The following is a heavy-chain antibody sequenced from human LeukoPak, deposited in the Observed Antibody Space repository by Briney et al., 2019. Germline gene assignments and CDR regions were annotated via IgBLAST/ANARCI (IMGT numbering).Heavy chain of an antibody. Sequence: GGSLRLSCAASGFTFSTFWMHWVRQAPGKGLVWVSRINPDGSYTDYADSVKGRFTISRDNTKNTLYLQMNSLRADDTSLYFCAKDLRGARDYWGQGTLVTASS. CDR2: INPDGSYT. CDR1: GFTFSTFW. J-gene: IGHJ4*02. V-gene: IGHV3-74*01. CDR3: AKDLRGARDY. D-gene: IGHD1-26*01.